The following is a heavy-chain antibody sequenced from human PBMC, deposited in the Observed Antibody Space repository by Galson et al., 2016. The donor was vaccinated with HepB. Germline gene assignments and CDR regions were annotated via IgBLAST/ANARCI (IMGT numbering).Heavy chain of an antibody. CDR3: AREVGAITDY. CDR1: GFSLSTTGVG. V-gene: IGHV2-5*02. D-gene: IGHD1-26*01. J-gene: IGHJ4*02. Sequence: PALVKPTQTLTLTCSFSGFSLSTTGVGVGWIRQPPGKALEWLALIYWDDDKRYNPSLNTRASLRKDTSKNQVLLTMTNMDPVDTATYYCAREVGAITDYWGQGTLITVSS. CDR2: IYWDDDK.